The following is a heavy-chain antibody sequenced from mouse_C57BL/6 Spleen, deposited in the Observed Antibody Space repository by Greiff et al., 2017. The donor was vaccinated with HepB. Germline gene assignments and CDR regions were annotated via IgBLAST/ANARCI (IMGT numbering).Heavy chain of an antibody. V-gene: IGHV1-53*01. Sequence: VQLQQPGTELVKPGASVKLSCKASGYTFTSYWMHWVKQRPGQGLEWIGNINPSNGGTNYNEKFKSKATLTVDKFSSTAYMQLSSLTSEDSAVYYCARLGGSDWYFDVWGTGTTVTVSS. D-gene: IGHD1-1*02. CDR1: GYTFTSYW. CDR2: INPSNGGT. J-gene: IGHJ1*03. CDR3: ARLGGSDWYFDV.